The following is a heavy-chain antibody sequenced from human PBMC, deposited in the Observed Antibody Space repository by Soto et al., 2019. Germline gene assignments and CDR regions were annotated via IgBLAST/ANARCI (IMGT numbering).Heavy chain of an antibody. J-gene: IGHJ2*01. CDR3: ARGVQYWYFDL. CDR1: GFTFSSYS. V-gene: IGHV3-48*01. CDR2: ISSSSTI. Sequence: GGSLRLSCAASGFTFSSYSMNWVRQAPGKGLGWVSYISSSSTIYYADSVKGRFTISRDNAKNSLYLQMNSLRAEDTAVYYCARGVQYWYFDLWGRGTLVTVSS.